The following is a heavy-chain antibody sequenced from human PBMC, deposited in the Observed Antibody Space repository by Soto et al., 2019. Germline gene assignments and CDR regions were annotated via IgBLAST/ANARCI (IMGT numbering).Heavy chain of an antibody. J-gene: IGHJ4*02. CDR3: ARDGGYDVFTGHYILLYYLDN. D-gene: IGHD3-9*01. CDR2: INPSGGRT. CDR1: GYTFTTYS. Sequence: QVHLVQSGAEVKKPGASVKVSCKASGYTFTTYSMHWVRQTPGHGLEWMGVINPSGGRTSYAQKFQGRVTMTRDTATSTVHMELSNLRSEDTAVYFCARDGGYDVFTGHYILLYYLDNWGLGTLVTVSP. V-gene: IGHV1-46*01.